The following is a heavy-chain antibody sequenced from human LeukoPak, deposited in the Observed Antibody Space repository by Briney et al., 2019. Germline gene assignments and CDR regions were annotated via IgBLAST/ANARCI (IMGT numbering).Heavy chain of an antibody. CDR3: ARESPYYLFYSLPDY. J-gene: IGHJ4*02. D-gene: IGHD2/OR15-2a*01. CDR2: IKQDGSEK. CDR1: GFTFSSYW. Sequence: GGSLRLSCAASGFTFSSYWMSWVRQAPGKGLEWVANIKQDGSEKYYVDSVKGRFTISRDNAKNSLYLQMNSLRAEDTAVYYCARESPYYLFYSLPDYWGQGTLVTVSS. V-gene: IGHV3-7*01.